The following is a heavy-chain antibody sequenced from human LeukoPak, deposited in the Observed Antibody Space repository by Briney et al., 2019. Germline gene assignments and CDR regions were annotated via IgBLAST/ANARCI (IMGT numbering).Heavy chain of an antibody. CDR1: GFSLSDYF. Sequence: GGSLRLSCAASGFSLSDYFMTWIRQAPGKGLEWVSGISSSGSAIYYADSVRGRFTISRDNSKNTLYLQMNSLRAEDTAAYYCAKDDDSSGFSFDYWGQGTLVTVSS. D-gene: IGHD3-22*01. CDR3: AKDDDSSGFSFDY. CDR2: ISSSGSAI. J-gene: IGHJ4*02. V-gene: IGHV3-11*01.